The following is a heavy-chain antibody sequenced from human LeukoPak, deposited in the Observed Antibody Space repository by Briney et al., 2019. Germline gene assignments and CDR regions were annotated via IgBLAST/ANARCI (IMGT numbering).Heavy chain of an antibody. Sequence: ASVKVSCKVSGYTLTELSMHWVRQAPGKGLEWMGGFDPEDGETIYAQKFQGRVTMTRNTSISTAYMELSSLRSEDTAVYYCARGSGSGWYEDYWGQGTLVTVSS. J-gene: IGHJ4*02. V-gene: IGHV1-24*01. CDR3: ARGSGSGWYEDY. D-gene: IGHD6-19*01. CDR1: GYTLTELS. CDR2: FDPEDGET.